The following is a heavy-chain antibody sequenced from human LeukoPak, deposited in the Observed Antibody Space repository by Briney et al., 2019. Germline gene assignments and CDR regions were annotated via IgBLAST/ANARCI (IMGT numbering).Heavy chain of an antibody. D-gene: IGHD3-9*01. CDR1: GGSISSYY. J-gene: IGHJ3*02. Sequence: SETLSLTCTVSGGSISSYYWSWIRQPPGKGLEWIGYIYHSGSTYYNPSLKSRVTISVDRSKNQFSLKLSSVTAADTAVYYCARGRDILTSGAFDIWGQGTMVTVSS. CDR2: IYHSGST. V-gene: IGHV4-59*12. CDR3: ARGRDILTSGAFDI.